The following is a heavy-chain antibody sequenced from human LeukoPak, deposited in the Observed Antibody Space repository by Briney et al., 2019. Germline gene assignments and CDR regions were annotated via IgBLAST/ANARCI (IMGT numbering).Heavy chain of an antibody. J-gene: IGHJ4*02. Sequence: PGGSLRLSCAASGFTFSSYAMSWVRQAPGKGLEWVSAISGSGGSTYYADSVKGRFTISRDNSKNTLYLQMNSLRAEDTAVYYCARDLYSYGYLYYFDYWGQGTLVTVSS. CDR2: ISGSGGST. CDR1: GFTFSSYA. CDR3: ARDLYSYGYLYYFDY. D-gene: IGHD5-18*01. V-gene: IGHV3-23*01.